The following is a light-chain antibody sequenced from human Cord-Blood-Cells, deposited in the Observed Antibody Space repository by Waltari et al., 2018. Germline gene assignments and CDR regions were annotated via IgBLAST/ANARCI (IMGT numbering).Light chain of an antibody. Sequence: QSALTQPRPVSGSPGQSVTIPCPGTSHDVGGYNYVSWYQQHPGKAPKLMIYDVSKRPSGVPDRFSGSKSGNTASLTISGLPAEDEADYYCCSYAGSYTLVFGGGTKLTVL. V-gene: IGLV2-11*01. J-gene: IGLJ3*02. CDR1: SHDVGGYNY. CDR3: CSYAGSYTLV. CDR2: DVS.